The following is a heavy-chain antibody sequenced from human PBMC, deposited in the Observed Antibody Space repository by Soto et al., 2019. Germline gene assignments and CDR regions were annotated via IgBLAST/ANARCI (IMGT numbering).Heavy chain of an antibody. CDR3: AKETYYYYGMDV. J-gene: IGHJ6*02. CDR1: GFTFSSAT. Sequence: GGSLRLSCAASGFTFSSATMNWVRQAPGKGLEWVSAIIDSGGYTYYADSVKGRFTISRDNSKNPLYLQMNSLRAEDTALYYCAKETYYYYGMDVWGQGTTVTVSS. V-gene: IGHV3-23*01. CDR2: IIDSGGYT.